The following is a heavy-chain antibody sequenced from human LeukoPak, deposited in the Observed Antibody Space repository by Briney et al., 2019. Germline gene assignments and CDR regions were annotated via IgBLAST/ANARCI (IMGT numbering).Heavy chain of an antibody. CDR1: GYTFTSYG. J-gene: IGHJ3*02. Sequence: SVKVSCKASGYTFTSYGISWVRQAPGQGLEWMGRIIPIFGTANYAQKFQGRVTITTDESTSTAYMELSSLRSEDTAVYYCARDGVGYDYVWGSYRHDAFDIWGQGTMVTVSS. V-gene: IGHV1-69*05. D-gene: IGHD3-16*02. CDR3: ARDGVGYDYVWGSYRHDAFDI. CDR2: IIPIFGTA.